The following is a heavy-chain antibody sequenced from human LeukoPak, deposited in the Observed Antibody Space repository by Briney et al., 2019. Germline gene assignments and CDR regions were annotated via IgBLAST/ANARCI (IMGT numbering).Heavy chain of an antibody. Sequence: ASVKVSCKASGYTSTGYYMHWVRQAPGQGLEWMGWINPNSGGTNYAQKFQGRVTMTRDTSISTAYMELSRLRSDDTAVYYCARVRQLVSWFDPWGQGTLVTVSS. CDR3: ARVRQLVSWFDP. D-gene: IGHD6-6*01. CDR1: GYTSTGYY. CDR2: INPNSGGT. J-gene: IGHJ5*02. V-gene: IGHV1-2*02.